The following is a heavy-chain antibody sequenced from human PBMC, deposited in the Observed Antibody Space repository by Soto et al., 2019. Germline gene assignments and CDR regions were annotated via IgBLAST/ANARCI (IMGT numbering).Heavy chain of an antibody. J-gene: IGHJ4*02. Sequence: SETLSLTCTVSGGSISSGGYYWSWIRQHPGKGLEWIGYIYYSGSTYYNPSLKSRVTISVDTSKNQFSLKLSSVTAADTAVYYCARAKETVYYYDSSGYGIDYWGQGTLVTVSS. CDR2: IYYSGST. D-gene: IGHD3-22*01. CDR1: GGSISSGGYY. CDR3: ARAKETVYYYDSSGYGIDY. V-gene: IGHV4-31*03.